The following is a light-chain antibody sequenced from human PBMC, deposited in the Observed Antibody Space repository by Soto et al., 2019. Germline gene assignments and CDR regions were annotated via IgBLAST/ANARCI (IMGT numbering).Light chain of an antibody. V-gene: IGKV1-27*01. J-gene: IGKJ1*01. CDR1: QGISNY. CDR3: QKYNSALWT. CDR2: SAS. Sequence: DIQMTQSPSSLSASVGDRVTITCRASQGISNYLAWYQQKPGKVPQRLIYSASVLQSGVPSRFSGSGSETDFTLTISSLQPEDVATYYCQKYNSALWTFGQGTKVEIK.